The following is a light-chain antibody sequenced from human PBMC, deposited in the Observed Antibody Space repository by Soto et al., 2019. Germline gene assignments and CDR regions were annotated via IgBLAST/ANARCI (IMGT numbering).Light chain of an antibody. V-gene: IGKV3-15*01. CDR3: QQYNNGPPIT. CDR2: GAS. CDR1: QSVGHN. J-gene: IGKJ5*01. Sequence: VLTPFPGTLSLSHGDRATLSCGASQSVGHNYLAWLQQKPGQSPRLLIYGASTRATGIPARFSGSGSGTEFTLTISCLQSEDFAVYYCQQYNNGPPITFGQGTRLEI.